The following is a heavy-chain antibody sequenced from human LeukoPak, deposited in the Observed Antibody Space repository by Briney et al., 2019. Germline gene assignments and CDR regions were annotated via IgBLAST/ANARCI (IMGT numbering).Heavy chain of an antibody. CDR3: AKALTRILWFGESSSFDAFDI. CDR2: ISGSGGST. CDR1: GFTFSSYA. J-gene: IGHJ3*02. Sequence: PGGSLRLSCAASGFTFSSYAMSWVRQAPGKGLEWVSAISGSGGSTYYADSVKGRFTISRDNSKNTLYLQMNSLRAEDTAVYYCAKALTRILWFGESSSFDAFDIWGQGTMVTVSS. V-gene: IGHV3-23*01. D-gene: IGHD3-10*01.